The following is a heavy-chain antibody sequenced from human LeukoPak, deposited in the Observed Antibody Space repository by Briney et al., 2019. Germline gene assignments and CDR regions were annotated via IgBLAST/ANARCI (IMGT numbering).Heavy chain of an antibody. D-gene: IGHD5-12*01. CDR3: AKDGYGRAFDY. V-gene: IGHV3-30*02. J-gene: IGHJ4*02. CDR1: GFTFSNYG. Sequence: GGSLRLSCAASGFTFSNYGMHWVRQAPGKGLEWVAFLRYDGSNKYYSESVKGRFTISRDNSNNMLYLQMNNLRAEDTAVYSCAKDGYGRAFDYWGKGTLVTVSS. CDR2: LRYDGSNK.